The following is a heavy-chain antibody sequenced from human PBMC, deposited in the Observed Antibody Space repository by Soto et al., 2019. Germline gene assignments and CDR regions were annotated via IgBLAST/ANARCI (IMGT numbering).Heavy chain of an antibody. D-gene: IGHD3-9*01. CDR1: GFTFSDAW. V-gene: IGHV3-15*07. Sequence: GGSLRLSCAAAGFTFSDAWINWVRQAPGKGLEWVGRIKSKIDGGTTDFAEPEKGRFAISRDDSRDMVYMEMYSLKTDDTAVYYCTTDSLFTGQLVRMDNWGHGTLVTVSS. CDR2: IKSKIDGGTT. CDR3: TTDSLFTGQLVRMDN. J-gene: IGHJ4*01.